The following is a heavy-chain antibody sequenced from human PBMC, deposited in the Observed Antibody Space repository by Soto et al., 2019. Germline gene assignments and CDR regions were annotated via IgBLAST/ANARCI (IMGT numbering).Heavy chain of an antibody. D-gene: IGHD1-26*01. CDR3: AKDGYPVVGATNLLGMDV. CDR2: ISYDGSNK. V-gene: IGHV3-30*18. J-gene: IGHJ6*02. Sequence: PGGSLRLSCAASGFTFSSYGMHWVRQAPGKGLEWVAVISYDGSNKYYADSVKGRFTISRDNSKNTLYLQMNSLRAEDTAVYYCAKDGYPVVGATNLLGMDVWGQGTTVTSP. CDR1: GFTFSSYG.